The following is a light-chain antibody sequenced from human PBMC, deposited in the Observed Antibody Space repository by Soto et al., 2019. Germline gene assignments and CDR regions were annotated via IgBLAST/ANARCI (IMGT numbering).Light chain of an antibody. CDR2: DAS. Sequence: EIVLTQSPATLYLSPGERATLSCRASQSVSSYLAWYQQKPGQAPRLLIYDASNRATGIPARFSGSGSGTDFTLTISSLEPEDFAVSSCQQRSSWPPVTFGQGTRLEIK. CDR1: QSVSSY. V-gene: IGKV3-11*01. J-gene: IGKJ5*01. CDR3: QQRSSWPPVT.